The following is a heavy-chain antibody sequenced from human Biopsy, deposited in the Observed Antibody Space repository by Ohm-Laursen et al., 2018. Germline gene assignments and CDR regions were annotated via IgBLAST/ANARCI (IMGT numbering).Heavy chain of an antibody. J-gene: IGHJ4*02. Sequence: SETLSLTCTVSGGSISSYHWTWIRQPPGKGLEWIGYLYNTGGTNYNPSLKSRVTISVDTSKNQFSLKLRSVTAADTAVYYCARDDAVTVIRGLYYWGQGALVTVSS. V-gene: IGHV4-59*01. CDR2: LYNTGGT. D-gene: IGHD2-21*02. CDR1: GGSISSYH. CDR3: ARDDAVTVIRGLYY.